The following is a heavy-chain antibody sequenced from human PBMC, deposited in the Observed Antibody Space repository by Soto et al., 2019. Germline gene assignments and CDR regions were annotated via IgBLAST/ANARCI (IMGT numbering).Heavy chain of an antibody. J-gene: IGHJ4*02. CDR1: GFTFSSYA. CDR2: ISGSGGST. Sequence: GGSLRLSCAASGFTFSSYAMSWVRQAPGKGLEWVSAISGSGGSTYYADSVKGRFTISRDNSKNTLYLQMNSLRAEDTAVYYCAKDPRGAGMGGEGTFFDYWGQGTLVTVSS. CDR3: AKDPRGAGMGGEGTFFDY. D-gene: IGHD6-19*01. V-gene: IGHV3-23*01.